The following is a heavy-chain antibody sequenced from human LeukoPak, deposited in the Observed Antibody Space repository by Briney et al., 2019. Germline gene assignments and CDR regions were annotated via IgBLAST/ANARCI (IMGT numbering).Heavy chain of an antibody. CDR2: ISGSGGST. CDR3: ASGDYVWGSYRYWFHY. J-gene: IGHJ4*02. CDR1: GFTFSSYA. V-gene: IGHV3-23*01. Sequence: GGSLRLSCAASGFTFSSYAMSWVRQAPGKGLEWVSAISGSGGSTYYADSVKGRFTISRDNSKNTLYLQMNSLRAEDTAVYYCASGDYVWGSYRYWFHYWGQGTLVTVSS. D-gene: IGHD3-16*02.